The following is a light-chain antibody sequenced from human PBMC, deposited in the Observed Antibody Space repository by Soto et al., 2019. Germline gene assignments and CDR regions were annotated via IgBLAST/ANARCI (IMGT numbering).Light chain of an antibody. CDR3: QQYTGPPTT. J-gene: IGKJ5*01. V-gene: IGKV3-15*01. CDR1: QSVSSN. Sequence: EIVMTQSPATLSVSPVERATLSCRASQSVSSNLAWFQQKPGQAPRLLIYDASTRATGIPARFSGSGSGTDFTLTITRLEPEDSAVYFCQQYTGPPTTFGQGTRLEIK. CDR2: DAS.